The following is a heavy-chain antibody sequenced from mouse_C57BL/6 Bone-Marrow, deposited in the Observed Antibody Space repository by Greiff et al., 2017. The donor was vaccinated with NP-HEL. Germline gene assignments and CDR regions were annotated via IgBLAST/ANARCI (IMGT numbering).Heavy chain of an antibody. V-gene: IGHV5-4*01. D-gene: IGHD2-3*01. CDR1: GFTFSSYA. CDR3: ARDTHYDGYPYYYAMDY. CDR2: ISDGGSYT. J-gene: IGHJ4*01. Sequence: EVKVVESGGGLVKPGGSLKLSCAASGFTFSSYAMSWVRQTPEKRLEWVATISDGGSYTYYPDNVKGRFTISRDNAKNNLYLQMSHLKSEDTAMYYCARDTHYDGYPYYYAMDYWGQGTSVTVSS.